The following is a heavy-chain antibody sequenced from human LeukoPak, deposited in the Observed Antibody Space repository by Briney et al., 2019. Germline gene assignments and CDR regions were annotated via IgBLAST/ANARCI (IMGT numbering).Heavy chain of an antibody. V-gene: IGHV1-18*01. Sequence: ASVKVSRKASGYTFSSYGISWVRQAPGQGLEWMGWISDYNGNTNYAQKVQGRVTMTTDPFTSTAYMELRSLRSDDTAVYYCARDDPDRAAWFDPWGQGTLVTVSS. J-gene: IGHJ5*02. CDR2: ISDYNGNT. D-gene: IGHD3-22*01. CDR3: ARDDPDRAAWFDP. CDR1: GYTFSSYG.